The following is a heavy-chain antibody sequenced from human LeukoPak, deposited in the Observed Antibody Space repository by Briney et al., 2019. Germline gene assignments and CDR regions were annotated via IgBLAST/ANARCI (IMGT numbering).Heavy chain of an antibody. CDR1: GFTFNTYW. J-gene: IGHJ4*02. V-gene: IGHV3-74*01. CDR3: AKDTSWPGGYFDY. CDR2: LHTDGSYT. Sequence: PGGSLRLSCVASGFTFNTYWMHWVRQAPGKGLVWVSRLHTDGSYTSYADSVKGRFTISRDNSKNTLYLQMNSLRAEDTAVYYCAKDTSWPGGYFDYWGQGTLVTVSS. D-gene: IGHD2-2*01.